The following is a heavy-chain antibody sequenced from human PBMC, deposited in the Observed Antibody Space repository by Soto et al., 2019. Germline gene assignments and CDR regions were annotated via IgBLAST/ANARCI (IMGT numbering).Heavy chain of an antibody. Sequence: QVQLVQSGAEVKKPGASMKVSCKTSGYTFTNYDINWVRQATGEGLVWMGFMSPSTGNTGYAQSLQGRITLTRDTSISTAYMALSSLRSEDTAVYFCARGDYWGQGTLVTVSS. CDR1: GYTFTNYD. V-gene: IGHV1-8*01. CDR3: ARGDY. J-gene: IGHJ4*02. CDR2: MSPSTGNT.